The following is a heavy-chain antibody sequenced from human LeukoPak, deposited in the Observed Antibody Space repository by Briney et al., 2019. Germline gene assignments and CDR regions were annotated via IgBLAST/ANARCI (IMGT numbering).Heavy chain of an antibody. CDR3: ARVVTSIAALRGNYYYYMDV. D-gene: IGHD6-6*01. CDR2: IIPIFGTA. V-gene: IGHV1-69*06. J-gene: IGHJ6*03. Sequence: SVKVSCKASGGTFSSYAISWVRQAPGQGLEWMGGIIPIFGTANYAQKFQGRVTITADKSTSTAYMELSSLRSEDTAVYYCARVVTSIAALRGNYYYYMDVWGKGTTVTVSS. CDR1: GGTFSSYA.